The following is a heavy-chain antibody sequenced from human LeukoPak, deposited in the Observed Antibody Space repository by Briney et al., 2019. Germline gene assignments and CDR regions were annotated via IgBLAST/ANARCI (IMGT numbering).Heavy chain of an antibody. D-gene: IGHD6-13*01. CDR2: IIPIFGTA. V-gene: IGHV1-69*13. CDR1: GGTFSSYA. Sequence: ASVKVSCKASGGTFSSYAISWVRQAPGQGLEWMGGIIPIFGTANYAQKFQGRVTITADESTSTAYMELSSLRSEDTAVYYCARDAPRNIAALDYWGQGTLVTVSS. J-gene: IGHJ4*02. CDR3: ARDAPRNIAALDY.